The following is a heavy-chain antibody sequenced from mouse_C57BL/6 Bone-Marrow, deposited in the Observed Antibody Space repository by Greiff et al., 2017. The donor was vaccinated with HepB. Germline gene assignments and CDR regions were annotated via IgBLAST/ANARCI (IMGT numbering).Heavy chain of an antibody. Sequence: VKLQQSGPELVKPGASVKISCKASGYSFTSYYIHWVKQRPGQGLEWIGWIYPGSGNTKYNEKFKGKATLTADTSSSTAYMQLSSLTSEDSAVYYCAKPHYYGSRGYFDVWGTGTTVTVSS. V-gene: IGHV1-66*01. CDR2: IYPGSGNT. J-gene: IGHJ1*03. CDR1: GYSFTSYY. D-gene: IGHD1-1*01. CDR3: AKPHYYGSRGYFDV.